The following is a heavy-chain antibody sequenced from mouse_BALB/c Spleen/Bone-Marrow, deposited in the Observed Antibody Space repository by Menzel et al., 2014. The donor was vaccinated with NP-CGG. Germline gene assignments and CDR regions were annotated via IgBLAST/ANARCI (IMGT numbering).Heavy chain of an antibody. V-gene: IGHV2-9*02. CDR2: IWTGGTT. J-gene: IGHJ2*01. CDR3: AGDYGSRHYFDY. D-gene: IGHD1-1*01. Sequence: QVQLQQPGPGLVAPSQSLSITCTVSGFSLTSYGVHWVRQPPGKGLEWLGVIWTGGTTNYDSALMSRLSISKDNSESQVFLKMKSLQTDDTAIYYCAGDYGSRHYFDYWGQGTTLTVSS. CDR1: GFSLTSYG.